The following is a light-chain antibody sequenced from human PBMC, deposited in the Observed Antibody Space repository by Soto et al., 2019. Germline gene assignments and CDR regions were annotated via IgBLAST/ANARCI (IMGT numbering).Light chain of an antibody. CDR2: AAF. CDR1: QGISNY. V-gene: IGKV1-27*01. CDR3: QNYNSALAT. Sequence: DIQMTQSPSSLSASVGDSVTITCRASQGISNYLAWYQQKPGKVPKLLIYAAFTLQSGVPSRFSGSGSGTDFTLTISSLQPEDVATYYCQNYNSALATFGQGTKVEIK. J-gene: IGKJ1*01.